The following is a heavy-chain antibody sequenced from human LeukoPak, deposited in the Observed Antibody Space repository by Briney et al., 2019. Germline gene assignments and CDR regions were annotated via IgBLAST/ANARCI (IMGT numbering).Heavy chain of an antibody. CDR1: SYSISSGHY. Sequence: SETLSLTCAVSSYSISSGHYWGWIRQPPGKGLEWIGSIYYSGSTYYNPSLKSRVTLSVDTSKNQFSLKLSSMTAADTAVYYCARSPDTAMIDYWGQGTLVTVSS. J-gene: IGHJ4*02. D-gene: IGHD5-18*01. CDR3: ARSPDTAMIDY. V-gene: IGHV4-38-2*01. CDR2: IYYSGST.